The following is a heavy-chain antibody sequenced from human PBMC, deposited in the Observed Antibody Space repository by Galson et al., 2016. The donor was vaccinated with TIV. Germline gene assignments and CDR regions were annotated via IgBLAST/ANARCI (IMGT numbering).Heavy chain of an antibody. Sequence: PALVKPPQTLTLTCTFSGFSLTTRGVGVAWIRQPPRKALEWLAFIYWDEDKRYAPSLRNRLTVTKDPSKNQVVLTLTDMDPADTGTYYCAHRKTGSRPIEAVDIWGHGRMVTVSS. V-gene: IGHV2-5*05. J-gene: IGHJ3*02. CDR2: IYWDEDK. CDR3: AHRKTGSRPIEAVDI. CDR1: GFSLTTRGVG. D-gene: IGHD2-15*01.